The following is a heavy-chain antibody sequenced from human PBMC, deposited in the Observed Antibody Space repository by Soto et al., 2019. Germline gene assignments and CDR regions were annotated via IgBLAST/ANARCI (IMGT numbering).Heavy chain of an antibody. CDR2: IYYSGST. D-gene: IGHD3-3*01. V-gene: IGHV4-31*03. CDR1: GGSISSGGYY. CDR3: AREXSAYYDFWSGPRGWFDP. J-gene: IGHJ5*02. Sequence: SETLSLTCTVSGGSISSGGYYWSWIRQHPGKGLEWIGYIYYSGSTYYNPSLKSRATISVDTSKNQFSLKLSSVTAADTAVYYCAREXSAYYDFWSGPRGWFDPWGQGTLVTVSS.